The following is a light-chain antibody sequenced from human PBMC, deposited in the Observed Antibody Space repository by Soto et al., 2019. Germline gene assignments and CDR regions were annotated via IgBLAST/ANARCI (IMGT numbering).Light chain of an antibody. CDR2: EIN. J-gene: IGLJ1*01. CDR3: SSFAGSNNFPYV. CDR1: SSDVGAYDY. Sequence: QSVLTQPPSASGSPGQSVTISCTGTSSDVGAYDYVSWYQRHPGKAPKLMIYEINKRPSGVPDRFSGSKSGNTASLTVSGLQAEDEADYYCSSFAGSNNFPYVFGTGTKLTVL. V-gene: IGLV2-8*01.